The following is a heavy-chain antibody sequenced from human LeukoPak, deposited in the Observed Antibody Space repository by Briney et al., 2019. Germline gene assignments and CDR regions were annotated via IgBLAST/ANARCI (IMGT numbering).Heavy chain of an antibody. CDR3: AKDGPLGMVRGVGAFDI. V-gene: IGHV3-23*01. Sequence: PGGSLRLSCAASGFTFSSYAMSWVRQAPGKGLEWVSAISGSGGSTYYEDSVKGRFTISRDNSKNALYLQMNSLRAEDTAVYYCAKDGPLGMVRGVGAFDIWGQGTMVTVSS. CDR2: ISGSGGST. J-gene: IGHJ3*02. CDR1: GFTFSSYA. D-gene: IGHD3-10*01.